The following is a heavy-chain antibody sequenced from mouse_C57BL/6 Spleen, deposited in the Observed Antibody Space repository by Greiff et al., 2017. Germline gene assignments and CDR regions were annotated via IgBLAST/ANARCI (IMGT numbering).Heavy chain of an antibody. V-gene: IGHV5-17*01. J-gene: IGHJ3*01. CDR3: ARTYYSNYGWFAY. CDR1: GFTFSDYG. D-gene: IGHD2-5*01. CDR2: ISSGSSTI. Sequence: EVMLVESGGGLVKPGGSLKLSCAASGFTFSDYGMHWVRQAPEKGLEWVAYISSGSSTIYYADTVKGRFTISRDNAKNTLFLQMTSLRSEDTAMYYCARTYYSNYGWFAYWGQGTLVTVSA.